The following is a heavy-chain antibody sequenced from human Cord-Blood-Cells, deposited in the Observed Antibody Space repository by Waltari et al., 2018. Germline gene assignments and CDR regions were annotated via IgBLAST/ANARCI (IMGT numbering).Heavy chain of an antibody. CDR1: GYTFTDYY. J-gene: IGHJ4*02. D-gene: IGHD4-17*01. V-gene: IGHV1-69-2*01. Sequence: EVPLVPSGAEVKKPGAPVKIYCKVSGYTFTDYYLPWAQQAPGKGLEWMGLVDPEDGETIYAEKFQGRVTITADTSTDTAYMELSSLRSEDTAVYYCARVNDYGDYDFDYWGQGTLVTVSS. CDR2: VDPEDGET. CDR3: ARVNDYGDYDFDY.